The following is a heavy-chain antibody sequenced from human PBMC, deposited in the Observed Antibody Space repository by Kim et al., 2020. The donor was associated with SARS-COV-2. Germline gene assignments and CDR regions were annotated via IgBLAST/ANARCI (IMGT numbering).Heavy chain of an antibody. D-gene: IGHD3-3*01. CDR2: IKSDGTSI. CDR1: GFSFSSYW. CDR3: ARDRIGSGYFYAMDV. J-gene: IGHJ6*02. Sequence: GGSLRLSCAASGFSFSSYWMHWVRQGPGKGLEWVSHIKSDGTSISSADSVKGRFTISRDNAKNMLHLQMNSLRAEDTAVYYCARDRIGSGYFYAMDVWGQGTTVTVSS. V-gene: IGHV3-74*01.